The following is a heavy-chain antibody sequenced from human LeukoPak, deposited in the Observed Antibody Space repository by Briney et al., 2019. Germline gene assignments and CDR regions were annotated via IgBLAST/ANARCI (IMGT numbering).Heavy chain of an antibody. D-gene: IGHD6-19*01. CDR2: INHSGST. J-gene: IGHJ4*02. V-gene: IGHV4-34*01. Sequence: SETLSLTCAVYGGSFSGYYWSWIRQPPGKGLEWIGEINHSGSTNYNPSLKSRATISVDTSKNQFSLKLSSVTAADTAVYYCARGRSSGWRRYFDYWGQGTLVTVSS. CDR1: GGSFSGYY. CDR3: ARGRSSGWRRYFDY.